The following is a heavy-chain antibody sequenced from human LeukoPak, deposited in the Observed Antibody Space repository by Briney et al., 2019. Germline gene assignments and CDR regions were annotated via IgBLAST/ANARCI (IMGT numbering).Heavy chain of an antibody. CDR1: GYTFTSYG. Sequence: ASVKVSRTASGYTFTSYGISWVRQAPGQGLEWMGWISAYNGNTNYAQKLQGRVTMTTDTSTSTAYMELRSLRSDDTAVYYCARGADRWGHNWFDPWGQGTLVTVSS. CDR3: ARGADRWGHNWFDP. CDR2: ISAYNGNT. D-gene: IGHD3-16*01. J-gene: IGHJ5*02. V-gene: IGHV1-18*01.